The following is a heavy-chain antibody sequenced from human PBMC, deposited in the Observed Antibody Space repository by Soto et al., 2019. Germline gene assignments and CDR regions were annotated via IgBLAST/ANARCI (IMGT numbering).Heavy chain of an antibody. CDR2: IKQDGSEK. CDR1: GFTFSGYG. CDR3: ARDKHYDCSGGSCIDAFDI. D-gene: IGHD2-15*01. J-gene: IGHJ3*02. Sequence: GGSLRLSCAASGFTFSGYGMSWVRQAPGKGLEWVANIKQDGSEKYYVDSVKGRFTISRDNAKNSLYLQMNSLRAEDTAVYYCARDKHYDCSGGSCIDAFDIWGQGTMVTVSS. V-gene: IGHV3-7*01.